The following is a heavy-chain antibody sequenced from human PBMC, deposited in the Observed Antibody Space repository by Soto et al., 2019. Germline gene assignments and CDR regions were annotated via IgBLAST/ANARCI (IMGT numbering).Heavy chain of an antibody. CDR2: IWYDGSYK. CDR3: ARKGSVWTFDY. CDR1: GFTLSNYA. Sequence: QVQLVESGGGVVQPGRSLRLSCAASGFTLSNYAMHWVRQVPGKGLDWVAVIWYDGSYKYYADSVNGRFTISRDSSKNTLYLQVNSLRADDTAMYYCARKGSVWTFDYWGQGTLVTVSS. J-gene: IGHJ4*02. V-gene: IGHV3-33*01. D-gene: IGHD6-19*01.